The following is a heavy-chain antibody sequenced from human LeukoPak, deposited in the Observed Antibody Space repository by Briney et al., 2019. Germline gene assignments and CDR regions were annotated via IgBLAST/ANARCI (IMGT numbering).Heavy chain of an antibody. CDR1: GGSVSSSSYY. Sequence: SETLSLTCTVSGGSVSSSSYYWGWIRQPPGKGLEWIGSIYYSGSTYYNPSLKSRVTISVDTSKNQFSLKLSSVTAADTAMYYCARLSDTAMVTSDYWGQGTLVTVSS. V-gene: IGHV4-39*01. CDR3: ARLSDTAMVTSDY. D-gene: IGHD5-18*01. CDR2: IYYSGST. J-gene: IGHJ4*02.